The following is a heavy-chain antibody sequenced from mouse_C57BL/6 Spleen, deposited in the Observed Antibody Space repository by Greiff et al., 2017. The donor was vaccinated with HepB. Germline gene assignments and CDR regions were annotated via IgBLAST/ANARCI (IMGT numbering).Heavy chain of an antibody. D-gene: IGHD1-1*01. Sequence: QVQLQQSGAELARPGASVKMSCKASGYTFTSYTMHWVKQRPGQGLEWIGYINPSSGYTKYNQKFKDKATLTADKSSSTAYMQLSSLTSEDSAVYYCASPEGSSFYYAMDYWGQGTSVTVSS. V-gene: IGHV1-4*01. CDR2: INPSSGYT. CDR1: GYTFTSYT. CDR3: ASPEGSSFYYAMDY. J-gene: IGHJ4*01.